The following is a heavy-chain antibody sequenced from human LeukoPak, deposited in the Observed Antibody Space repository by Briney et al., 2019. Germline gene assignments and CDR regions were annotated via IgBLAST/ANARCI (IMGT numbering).Heavy chain of an antibody. J-gene: IGHJ6*02. D-gene: IGHD2-2*02. CDR3: ARHQCSGTRCYNFYFYGMDV. CDR1: GGSMSGSSYY. Sequence: SETLSLTCSVSGGSMSGSSYYWGWIRQPPGKGLEWIGTIYYSWSTLYNPSLKSRVTISVDTSKNQFSLKLSSVTAADTAVYYCARHQCSGTRCYNFYFYGMDVWGQGTTVTVSS. V-gene: IGHV4-39*01. CDR2: IYYSWST.